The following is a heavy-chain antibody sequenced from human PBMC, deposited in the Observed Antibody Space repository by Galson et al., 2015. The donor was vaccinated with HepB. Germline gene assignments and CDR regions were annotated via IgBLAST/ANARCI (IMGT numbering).Heavy chain of an antibody. J-gene: IGHJ4*02. D-gene: IGHD3-22*01. V-gene: IGHV4-30-2*01. CDR1: GGSISSGGYS. CDR2: IYHSGST. CDR3: ARERGGDLYDSSGYHRSRTFDY. Sequence: GLVKPSQTLSLTCAVSGGSISSGGYSWSWIRQPPGKGLEWIGYIYHSGSTYYNPSLKSRVTISVDRSKNQFSLKLSSVTAADTAVYYCARERGGDLYDSSGYHRSRTFDYWGQGTLVTVSS.